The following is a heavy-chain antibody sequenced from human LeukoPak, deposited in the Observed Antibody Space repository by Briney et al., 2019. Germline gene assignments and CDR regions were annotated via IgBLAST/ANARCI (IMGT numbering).Heavy chain of an antibody. Sequence: SGTLSLTCAVSGGSISSSNRWSWVRQPPGKGLEWIGEIYHSGSTNYNPSLKSRVTISVDKSKNQFSLKLSSVTAADTAVYYCARDLKGSGWYFDYWGQGTLVTVSS. J-gene: IGHJ4*02. V-gene: IGHV4-4*02. CDR1: GGSISSSNR. D-gene: IGHD6-19*01. CDR2: IYHSGST. CDR3: ARDLKGSGWYFDY.